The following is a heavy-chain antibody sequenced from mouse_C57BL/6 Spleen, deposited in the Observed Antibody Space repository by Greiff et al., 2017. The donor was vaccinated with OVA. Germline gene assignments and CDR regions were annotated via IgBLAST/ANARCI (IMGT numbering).Heavy chain of an antibody. V-gene: IGHV1-80*01. CDR2: IYPGDGDT. Sequence: QVQLKESGAELVKPGASVKISCKASGYAFSSYWMNWVKQRPGKGLEWIGQIYPGDGDTNYNGKFKGKATLTADKSSSTAYMQLSSLTSEDSAVYFCARRLHDGMDYWGQGTSVTVSS. J-gene: IGHJ4*01. CDR3: ARRLHDGMDY. CDR1: GYAFSSYW.